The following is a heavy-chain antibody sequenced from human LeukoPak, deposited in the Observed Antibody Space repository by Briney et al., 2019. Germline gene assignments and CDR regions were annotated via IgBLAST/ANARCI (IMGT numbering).Heavy chain of an antibody. D-gene: IGHD3-22*01. V-gene: IGHV4-31*03. J-gene: IGHJ4*02. CDR3: AKGRISGYYYPYFDY. CDR2: IYYSGST. Sequence: SQTLSLTCTVSGGSISSGGYYWSWIRQHPGKGLEWIGYIYYSGSTYYNPSLKSRVTISVDTSKNQFSLKLSSVTAADTAVYYCAKGRISGYYYPYFDYWGQGTLVTVSS. CDR1: GGSISSGGYY.